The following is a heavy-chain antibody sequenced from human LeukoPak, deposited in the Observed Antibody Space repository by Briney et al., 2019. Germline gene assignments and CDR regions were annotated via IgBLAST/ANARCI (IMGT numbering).Heavy chain of an antibody. CDR3: AAFYYSAFFDY. Sequence: GGSLRLSCAASGFTFSDYYVTWIRQAPGKGLEWVSYTDGTNSDTNYADSVKGRFTIARDNAKNSLYLQMNSLRAEDTAVYYCAAFYYSAFFDYWGLGTLVTVSS. CDR2: TDGTNSDT. V-gene: IGHV3-11*03. CDR1: GFTFSDYY. J-gene: IGHJ4*02. D-gene: IGHD3-10*01.